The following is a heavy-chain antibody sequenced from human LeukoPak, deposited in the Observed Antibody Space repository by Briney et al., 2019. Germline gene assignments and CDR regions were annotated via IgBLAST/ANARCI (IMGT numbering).Heavy chain of an antibody. Sequence: ASVKVSCKASGYTFTSYGISWVRQAPGQGLEWMGWINTYNGNTNYAQKFQGRVTVTRNTSISTAYMELSSLRSEDTAVYYCARTITMVRGVIIGNWFDPWGQGTLVTVSS. CDR1: GYTFTSYG. J-gene: IGHJ5*02. D-gene: IGHD3-10*01. V-gene: IGHV1-8*03. CDR3: ARTITMVRGVIIGNWFDP. CDR2: INTYNGNT.